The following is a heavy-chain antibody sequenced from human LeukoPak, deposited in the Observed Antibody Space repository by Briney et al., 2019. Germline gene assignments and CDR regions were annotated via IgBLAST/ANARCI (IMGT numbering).Heavy chain of an antibody. J-gene: IGHJ5*02. CDR1: GGSISSGSYY. CDR2: IYTSGST. Sequence: SQTLSLTCTLSGGSISSGSYYWSWIRQPAGMRLEWIGRIYTSGSTNYNPSLKSRVTISVDTSKNQFSLKLSSVTAADTAVYYCARIDILTGYFNHWGQGTLVTVCS. V-gene: IGHV4-61*02. CDR3: ARIDILTGYFNH. D-gene: IGHD3-9*01.